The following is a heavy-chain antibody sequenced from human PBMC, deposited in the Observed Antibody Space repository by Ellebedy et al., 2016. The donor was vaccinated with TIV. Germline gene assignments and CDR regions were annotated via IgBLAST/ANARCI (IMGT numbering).Heavy chain of an antibody. D-gene: IGHD6-13*01. V-gene: IGHV3-15*01. CDR3: TTGSSRGY. CDR2: IKSNTVGETR. Sequence: GESLKISCAASGFTFTDAWMTWVRQGPGKGLEWVGRIKSNTVGETRDYAAPVKGRFTISMDDSKRPLFLQMNSLNAEDTAVYYCTTGSSRGYWGQGTLVTVSS. J-gene: IGHJ4*02. CDR1: GFTFTDAW.